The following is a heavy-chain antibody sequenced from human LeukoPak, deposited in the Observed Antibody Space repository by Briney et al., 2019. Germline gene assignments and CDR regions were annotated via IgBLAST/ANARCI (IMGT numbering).Heavy chain of an antibody. J-gene: IGHJ3*02. D-gene: IGHD4-17*01. CDR2: IRDKANSYAT. CDR3: TSPTNTLTTSYAFDM. CDR1: GFTFSGSA. V-gene: IGHV3-73*01. Sequence: PGGSLRLSCAASGFTFSGSAMHWVRQAPGKGLEWVGRIRDKANSYATAYAASVKGRFTISRDDSNNTAYLQMNSLKTEDTAVYYCTSPTNTLTTSYAFDMWGQGTMVTVSS.